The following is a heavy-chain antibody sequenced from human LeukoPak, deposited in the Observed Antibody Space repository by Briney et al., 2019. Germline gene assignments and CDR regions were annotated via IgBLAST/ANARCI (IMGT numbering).Heavy chain of an antibody. CDR1: GFSFSDHW. CDR2: IKHDGSGK. D-gene: IGHD5-24*01. J-gene: IGHJ4*02. V-gene: IGHV3-7*01. CDR3: RKWRWRQSECED. Sequence: GGSLRLSCEASGFSFSDHWMGWVRQAPGKGLECVANIKHDGSGKEYVDSVKGRFTISRDNAKNSVYLTMSSLRAEDTAVYYWRKWRWRQSECEDWGQGTLVTVSS.